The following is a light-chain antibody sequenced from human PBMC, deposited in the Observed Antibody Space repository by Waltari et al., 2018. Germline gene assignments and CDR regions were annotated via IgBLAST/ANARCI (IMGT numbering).Light chain of an antibody. V-gene: IGLV2-11*01. CDR2: DVS. Sequence: QSALTQPRSVSGSPGQSVTISCTATGSYAGGSNYVSWYQQLPGKAPTVVIYDVSRRPSGVPERFSGSNSGNTATLTISGTQAMDEADYYCQAWDNSAVSTIIFGGGTTLTVL. CDR3: QAWDNSAVSTII. J-gene: IGLJ2*01. CDR1: GSYAGGSNY.